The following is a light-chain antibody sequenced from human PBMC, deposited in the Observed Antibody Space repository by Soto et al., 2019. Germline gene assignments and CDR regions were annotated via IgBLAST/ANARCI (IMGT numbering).Light chain of an antibody. V-gene: IGKV1-39*01. CDR3: QQSYSTPFT. CDR2: GTS. CDR1: HSINSH. J-gene: IGKJ2*01. Sequence: DIQLTQSPSSLSASEGDTVTITCRASHSINSHLNWYQQKSGEAPKFLIYGTSDLHTGVPSRFSGSGSGTDFTLTISSLQPEDCAIYYGQQSYSTPFTFGQGTKLEIK.